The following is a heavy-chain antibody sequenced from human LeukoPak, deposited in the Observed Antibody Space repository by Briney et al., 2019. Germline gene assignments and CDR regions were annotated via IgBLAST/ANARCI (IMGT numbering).Heavy chain of an antibody. J-gene: IGHJ4*02. Sequence: ASVKVSCKASGYTFTGYYMHWVRQAPGQGLEWMGWINPNSGGTNYAQKFQGRVTMTRGTSISTAYMELSRLRSDDTAVYYCASTGRGYSYARRYYFDYWGQGTLVTVSS. V-gene: IGHV1-2*02. D-gene: IGHD5-18*01. CDR3: ASTGRGYSYARRYYFDY. CDR2: INPNSGGT. CDR1: GYTFTGYY.